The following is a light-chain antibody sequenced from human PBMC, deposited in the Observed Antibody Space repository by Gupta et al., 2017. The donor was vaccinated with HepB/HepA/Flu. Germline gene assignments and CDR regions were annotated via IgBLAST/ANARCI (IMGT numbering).Light chain of an antibody. Sequence: EIVLTQSPATLSLSPGERATLSCRASQSVSSYLAWYQQKPGQAPRLLIHDASNRATGIPARFSGSGDGKDFTLISSRREHEDCAVYYGQQRSNWFTFGGGTKVEIK. CDR1: QSVSSY. CDR3: QQRSNWFT. J-gene: IGKJ4*01. CDR2: DAS. V-gene: IGKV3-11*01.